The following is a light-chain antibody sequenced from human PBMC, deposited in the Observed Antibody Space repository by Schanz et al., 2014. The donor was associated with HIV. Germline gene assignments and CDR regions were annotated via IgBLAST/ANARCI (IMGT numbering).Light chain of an antibody. CDR3: QQYNSYPWT. CDR2: AAS. CDR1: QSISSY. V-gene: IGKV1-39*01. Sequence: IQLTQSPSSLSASVGDRVTITCRASQSISSYLNWYQQKPGKAPKLLIYAASSLQSGVPSRFSGSGSGTDFTLTINSLQPDDLATYFCQQYNSYPWTFGQGTKVE. J-gene: IGKJ1*01.